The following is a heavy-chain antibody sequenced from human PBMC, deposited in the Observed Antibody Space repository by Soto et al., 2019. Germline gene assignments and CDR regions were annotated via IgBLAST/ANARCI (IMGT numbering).Heavy chain of an antibody. CDR2: ISGSDGST. CDR1: GFTFSNYA. V-gene: IGHV3-23*01. Sequence: PGGSLRLSCAASGFTFSNYAMSWVRQAPGEGLEWVSTISGSDGSTYYADSVKGRFTISRDISKNTLYLQMNSLRAEDTAIYYCAKERSSGYYFFDYWAQGNLVPVS. J-gene: IGHJ4*02. D-gene: IGHD5-12*01. CDR3: AKERSSGYYFFDY.